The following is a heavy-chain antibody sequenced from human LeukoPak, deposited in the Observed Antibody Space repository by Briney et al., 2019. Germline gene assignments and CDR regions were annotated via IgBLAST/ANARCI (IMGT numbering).Heavy chain of an antibody. V-gene: IGHV4-4*07. CDR2: IYTSGGT. Sequence: SETLSLTCTVSGGSISSYYWSWIRQPAGKGLEWIGRIYTSGGTDYNPSLKSRVTISVDTSKNQFSLKLSSVTAADTAVYYCARVRGIAVRDYYYYYYMDVWGKGTTVTISS. D-gene: IGHD6-19*01. J-gene: IGHJ6*03. CDR3: ARVRGIAVRDYYYYYYMDV. CDR1: GGSISSYY.